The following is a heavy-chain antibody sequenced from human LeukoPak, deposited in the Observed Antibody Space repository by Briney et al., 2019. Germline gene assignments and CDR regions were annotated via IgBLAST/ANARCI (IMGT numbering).Heavy chain of an antibody. V-gene: IGHV3-9*01. Sequence: GGSLRLSCAASGFTFRNYAMNWVRQAPGKGLEWVSGISWNSGIIVYADSVKGRFTISRDNAKNSLYLQMNSLRAEDTALYYCAKAYTADRWYYFEYWGQGTLVTVSS. CDR1: GFTFRNYA. CDR2: ISWNSGII. J-gene: IGHJ4*02. D-gene: IGHD5-18*01. CDR3: AKAYTADRWYYFEY.